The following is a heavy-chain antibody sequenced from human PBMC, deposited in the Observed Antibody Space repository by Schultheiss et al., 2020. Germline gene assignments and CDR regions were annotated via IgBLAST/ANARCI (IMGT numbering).Heavy chain of an antibody. V-gene: IGHV3-7*03. J-gene: IGHJ6*02. CDR3: ARDLITMIRGVIYYDYGLDV. D-gene: IGHD3-10*01. Sequence: GESLKISCAGSGFTFSSYCMSWVRQAPGKGLEWVANIKQDGSEKYYVDSVKGRFTISRDNAKNSLYLQMNSLRAEDTAVYYCARDLITMIRGVIYYDYGLDVWGQGTTVTVSS. CDR1: GFTFSSYC. CDR2: IKQDGSEK.